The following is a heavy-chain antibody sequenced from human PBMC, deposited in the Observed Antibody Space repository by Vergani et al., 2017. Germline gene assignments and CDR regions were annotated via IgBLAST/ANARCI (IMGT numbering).Heavy chain of an antibody. CDR1: GGSISSGGYS. CDR2: IYHSGST. D-gene: IGHD3-10*01. J-gene: IGHJ4*02. V-gene: IGHV4-30-2*01. CDR3: ASAYGSGVGIGY. Sequence: QLQLQASGSGLVKPSQTLSLTCAVSGGSISSGGYSWSWILQPPGKGLAWIGYIYHSGSTYYNPSLKSRVTISVDRSKNQFSLKLSAVTAADAAVYYCASAYGSGVGIGYWGQGALVTVSS.